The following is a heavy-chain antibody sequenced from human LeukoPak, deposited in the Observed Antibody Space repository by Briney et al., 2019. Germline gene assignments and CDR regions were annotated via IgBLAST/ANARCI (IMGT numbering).Heavy chain of an antibody. Sequence: PGGSLRLSCAASGFTVSSNYMSWVRQAPGKGLEWIGSMYYSGSTHYNPSLKSRVTISVDTSKNQFSLKLSSVTAADTAVYYCAEGGAAAGTWESWGQGTLVTVSS. CDR1: GFTVSSNY. J-gene: IGHJ5*02. V-gene: IGHV4-59*05. CDR3: AEGGAAAGTWES. CDR2: MYYSGST. D-gene: IGHD6-13*01.